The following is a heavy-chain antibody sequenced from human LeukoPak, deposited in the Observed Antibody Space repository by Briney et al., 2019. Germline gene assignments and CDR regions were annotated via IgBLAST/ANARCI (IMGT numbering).Heavy chain of an antibody. V-gene: IGHV4-39*02. J-gene: IGHJ5*02. Sequence: SETLSLTCSVSGDSFSSGNYYWGWIRQPPGQGLEWIGSIYYNGNTYYNPSLKSRVTISVDTSKNQFSLKVNSATAADAAVYYCAKEVDIAAGNWFDPWGQGTLVTVSS. CDR1: GDSFSSGNYY. CDR3: AKEVDIAAGNWFDP. D-gene: IGHD6-25*01. CDR2: IYYNGNT.